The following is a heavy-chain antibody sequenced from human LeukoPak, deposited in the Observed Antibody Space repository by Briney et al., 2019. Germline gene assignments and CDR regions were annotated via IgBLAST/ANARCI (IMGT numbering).Heavy chain of an antibody. V-gene: IGHV3-30*18. CDR2: ISYDGSNK. D-gene: IGHD3-3*01. J-gene: IGHJ4*02. CDR3: ANDLLRRPSDDFWSGFPTLPDY. Sequence: PGGSLRLSCAASGFTFSTYAMHWVRQSPAKGLERVAVISYDGSNKYYADSMKGRFTISRNNSKNTLYLQMNSLRAEDTAVYYCANDLLRRPSDDFWSGFPTLPDYWGQGTLVTVSS. CDR1: GFTFSTYA.